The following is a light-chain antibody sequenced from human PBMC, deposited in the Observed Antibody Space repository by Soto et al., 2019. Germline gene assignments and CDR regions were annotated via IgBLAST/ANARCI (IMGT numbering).Light chain of an antibody. CDR2: GAS. CDR1: QSVSSSS. V-gene: IGKV3-20*01. J-gene: IGKJ1*01. Sequence: EIVLTQSPGTLSLSPGERATLSCISSQSVSSSSLAWYQQKPGQAPRLLIYGASSRATGIPDRFSGGGSGTDFTLTISRLEPEDFAVYYCQQYGASPPTTFGQGTKVDIK. CDR3: QQYGASPPTT.